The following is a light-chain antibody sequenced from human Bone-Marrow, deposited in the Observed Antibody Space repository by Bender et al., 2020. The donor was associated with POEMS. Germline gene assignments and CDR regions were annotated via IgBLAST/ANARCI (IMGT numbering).Light chain of an antibody. CDR1: DIGGKS. CDR2: HNS. CDR3: QAWVTTTSV. J-gene: IGLJ1*01. Sequence: SYVLTQFPSVSVAPGGTATITCGGNDIGGKSVHWYQQKPGQAPVLVIYHNSDRPSGIPERFSGSNSGNTATLTISGTQPMDEADYFCQAWVTTTSVFGTGTKVTVL. V-gene: IGLV3-21*01.